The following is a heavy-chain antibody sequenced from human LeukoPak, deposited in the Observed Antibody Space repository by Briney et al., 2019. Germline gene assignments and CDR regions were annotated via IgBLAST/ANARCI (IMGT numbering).Heavy chain of an antibody. CDR1: GFSLSRYW. Sequence: GGSLRLSCAASGFSLSRYWMHWVRQAPGTGLVWVSYIDNDGTDTNYADSVRGRFTISRDNAKNSLYLQMNSLRAEDTALYYCAKVGDFWSGYSHYFDYWGQGTLVTVSS. CDR2: IDNDGTDT. D-gene: IGHD3-3*01. J-gene: IGHJ4*02. CDR3: AKVGDFWSGYSHYFDY. V-gene: IGHV3-74*01.